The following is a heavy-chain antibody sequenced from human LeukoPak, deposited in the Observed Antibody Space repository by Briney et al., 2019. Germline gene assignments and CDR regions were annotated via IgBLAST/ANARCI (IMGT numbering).Heavy chain of an antibody. Sequence: ASVKVSCKASGYTFTGYYMHWVRQAPGQGLEWMGWINPNSGGTNYAQKFQGRVTMTRDTSIITAYMELSRLRSDDTAVYYCARYDYGGNSYDYWGQGTLVTVSS. CDR1: GYTFTGYY. CDR2: INPNSGGT. J-gene: IGHJ4*02. V-gene: IGHV1-2*02. CDR3: ARYDYGGNSYDY. D-gene: IGHD4-23*01.